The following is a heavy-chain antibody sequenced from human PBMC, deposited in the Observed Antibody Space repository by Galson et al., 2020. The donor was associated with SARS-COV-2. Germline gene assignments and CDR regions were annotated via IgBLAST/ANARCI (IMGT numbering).Heavy chain of an antibody. CDR3: ARAPPSYYYYGMDV. Sequence: GESLKISCAASGFTFSDYYMSWIRQAPGKGLEWVSYISSSGSTIYYADSVKGRFTISRDNAKNSLYLQMNSLRAEDTAVYYCARAPPSYYYYGMDVWGQGTTVTVSS. CDR1: GFTFSDYY. J-gene: IGHJ6*02. V-gene: IGHV3-11*01. CDR2: ISSSGSTI.